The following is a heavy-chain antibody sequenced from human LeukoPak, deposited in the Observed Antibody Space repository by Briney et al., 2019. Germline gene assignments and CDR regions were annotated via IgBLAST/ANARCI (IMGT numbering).Heavy chain of an antibody. V-gene: IGHV1-24*01. CDR3: ATGGRIVGAYFDY. Sequence: ASVKVSCKVPGYTLTELSMHWVRQAPGKGLEWMGGFDPEDGETIYAQKFQGRVTMTEDTSTDTAYMELSSLRSEDTAVYYCATGGRIVGAYFDYWGQGTLVTVSS. CDR2: FDPEDGET. CDR1: GYTLTELS. J-gene: IGHJ4*02. D-gene: IGHD1-26*01.